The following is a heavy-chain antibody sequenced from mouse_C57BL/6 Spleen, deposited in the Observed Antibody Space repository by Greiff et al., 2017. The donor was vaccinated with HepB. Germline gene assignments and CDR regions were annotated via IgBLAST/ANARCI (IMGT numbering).Heavy chain of an antibody. CDR1: GFTFSDYY. Sequence: EVMLVESGGGLVQPGGSLKLSCAASGFTFSDYYMYWVRQTPEKRLEWVAYISNGGGSTYYPDTVKGRFTISRDNAKNTLYLQMSRLKSEDTAMYYCASGIYDGYYKFAYWGQGTLVTVSA. CDR3: ASGIYDGYYKFAY. V-gene: IGHV5-12*01. D-gene: IGHD2-3*01. J-gene: IGHJ3*01. CDR2: ISNGGGST.